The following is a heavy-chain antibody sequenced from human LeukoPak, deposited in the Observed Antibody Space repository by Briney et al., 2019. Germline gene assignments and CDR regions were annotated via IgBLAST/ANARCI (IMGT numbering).Heavy chain of an antibody. Sequence: GGSLRLSCAASGFTFSSYGMHWVRQAPGKGLEWVSYISSSGSTIYYADSVKGRFTISRDNAKNSLYLQMNSLRAEDTAVYYCARDLAALGLAEDYWGQGTLVTVSS. D-gene: IGHD3/OR15-3a*01. CDR2: ISSSGSTI. J-gene: IGHJ4*02. V-gene: IGHV3-48*04. CDR3: ARDLAALGLAEDY. CDR1: GFTFSSYG.